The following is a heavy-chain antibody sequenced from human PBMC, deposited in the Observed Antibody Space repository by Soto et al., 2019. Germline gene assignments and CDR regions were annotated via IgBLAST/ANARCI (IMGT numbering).Heavy chain of an antibody. J-gene: IGHJ6*02. CDR3: AMVDVYVTPSPQDV. Sequence: QVQLVQSGAEVKNPGASVKVSCKASGYTFTRYGIGWARQAPGQGLEWMGWINKYNGNTNYAQNVQCRVTLTTDTSTSTAYMELRSLRSNDTAIYYCAMVDVYVTPSPQDVWGQGTTVIVSS. CDR2: INKYNGNT. V-gene: IGHV1-18*01. D-gene: IGHD3-16*01. CDR1: GYTFTRYG.